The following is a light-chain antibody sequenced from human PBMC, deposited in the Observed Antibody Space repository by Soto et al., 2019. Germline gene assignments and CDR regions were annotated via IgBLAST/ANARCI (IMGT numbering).Light chain of an antibody. CDR1: QSVSSDS. CDR3: QQYGSSGT. V-gene: IGKV3-20*01. J-gene: IGKJ1*01. CDR2: GAS. Sequence: EIVMTQSPVTLSVSPGERATLSCRASQSVSSDSVAWYQQKPGQAPSLLIYGASNRATGIPDRFSGSGSGTDFTLTISRLEPEDFAVYYCQQYGSSGTFGQGTKVDIK.